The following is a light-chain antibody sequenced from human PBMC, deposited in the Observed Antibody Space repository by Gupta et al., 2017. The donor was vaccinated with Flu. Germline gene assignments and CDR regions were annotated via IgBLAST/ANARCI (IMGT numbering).Light chain of an antibody. V-gene: IGLV3-21*02. J-gene: IGLJ2*01. CDR3: QVWDSSNLPVV. CDR1: NIGSKS. CDR2: DDR. Sequence: GNNIGSKSVHWYQKKPGQAPVLVVYDDRVRPSGIPERLSGSNSGNTATLTITGVEAGDEADYYCQVWDSSNLPVVFGGGTKLTVL.